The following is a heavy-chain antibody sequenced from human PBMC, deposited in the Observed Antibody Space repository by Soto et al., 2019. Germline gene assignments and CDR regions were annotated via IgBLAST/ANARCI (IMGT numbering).Heavy chain of an antibody. V-gene: IGHV3-7*01. D-gene: IGHD2-15*01. Sequence: PGGSLRLSCAASGFTFSSYWMSWVRQAPGKGLEWVANIKQDGSEKYYVDSVKGRFTISRDNAKNSLYLQMNSLRAEDTAVYYCACPGSGGSSPIPYWGQGTLVTVSS. J-gene: IGHJ4*02. CDR3: ACPGSGGSSPIPY. CDR2: IKQDGSEK. CDR1: GFTFSSYW.